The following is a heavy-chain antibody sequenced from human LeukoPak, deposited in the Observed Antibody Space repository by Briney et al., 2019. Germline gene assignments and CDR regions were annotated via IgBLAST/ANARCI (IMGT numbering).Heavy chain of an antibody. J-gene: IGHJ4*02. CDR1: GFTFSSYW. Sequence: PGGSLRLSCAASGFTFSSYWMLWVRQAPGERLVCVSRINGDGSRTDYAGSAKGRFTISRDNAKNTLYLQMNSLRPEDTAVYYCARGFWGWEVDYWGQGTLATVSS. D-gene: IGHD3-3*01. V-gene: IGHV3-74*01. CDR3: ARGFWGWEVDY. CDR2: INGDGSRT.